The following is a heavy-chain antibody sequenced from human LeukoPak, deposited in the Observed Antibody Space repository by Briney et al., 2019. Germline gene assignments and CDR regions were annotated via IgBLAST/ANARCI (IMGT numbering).Heavy chain of an antibody. CDR2: ISSSGSTI. D-gene: IGHD6-13*01. J-gene: IGHJ6*02. V-gene: IGHV3-48*03. CDR3: ARGGCAAAGCGMDV. CDR1: GFTFSSYA. Sequence: GGSLRLSCAASGFTFSSYAMSWVRQAPGKGLEWVSYISSSGSTIYYADSVKGRFTISRDNAKNSLYLQMNSLRAEDTAIYYCARGGCAAAGCGMDVWGQGTTVTVSS.